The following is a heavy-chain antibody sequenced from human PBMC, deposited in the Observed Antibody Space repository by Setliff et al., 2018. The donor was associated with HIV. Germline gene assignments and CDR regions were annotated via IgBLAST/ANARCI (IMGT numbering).Heavy chain of an antibody. Sequence: ASVKVSCKASGYTFTSYGISWVRQAPGQGLEWMGWIGAYNGNTNYAQKFQGWITMTRDTSISTAYMELSRLRSDDTAVYYCARGMDYYDTSGYYQYYFDYWGQGTLVTVSS. V-gene: IGHV1-18*01. CDR3: ARGMDYYDTSGYYQYYFDY. CDR2: IGAYNGNT. J-gene: IGHJ4*02. CDR1: GYTFTSYG. D-gene: IGHD3-22*01.